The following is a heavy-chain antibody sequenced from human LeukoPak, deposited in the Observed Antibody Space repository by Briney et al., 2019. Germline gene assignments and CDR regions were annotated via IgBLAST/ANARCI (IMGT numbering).Heavy chain of an antibody. CDR1: GGSISSYY. J-gene: IGHJ4*02. CDR2: IYTSGST. D-gene: IGHD5-18*01. V-gene: IGHV4-4*09. Sequence: PSETLSLTCTVSGGSISSYYWSWIRQPPGKGLEWIRYIYTSGSTNYNPSLKSRVTISVDTSKNQFSLTLSSVTAADTAVYYCARVDTAIFNFDYWGQGTLVTVSS. CDR3: ARVDTAIFNFDY.